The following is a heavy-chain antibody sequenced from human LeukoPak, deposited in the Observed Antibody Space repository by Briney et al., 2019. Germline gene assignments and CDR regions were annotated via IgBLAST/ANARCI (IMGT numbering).Heavy chain of an antibody. D-gene: IGHD3-22*01. CDR3: ASLSSDRHD. J-gene: IGHJ1*01. CDR1: GGSISSYY. CDR2: IYYSGGT. Sequence: SETLSLTCTVSGGSISSYYWSWIRQPPGKGLEWIGYIYYSGGTNYNPSLKSRVTISVDTSKNQFSLKLSSVTAADTAVYYCASLSSDRHDWGQGTLVTVSS. V-gene: IGHV4-59*08.